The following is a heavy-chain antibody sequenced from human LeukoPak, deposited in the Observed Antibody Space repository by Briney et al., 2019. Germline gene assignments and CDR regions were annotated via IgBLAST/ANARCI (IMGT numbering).Heavy chain of an antibody. Sequence: SVKVSCKASGGTFSSYAIGWVRQAPGQGLEWMGRIIPILGIANYAQKFQGRVTITADKSTSTAYMELSSLRSEDTAVYYCASRLLAYCGGDCYSHFDYWGQGTLVTVSS. CDR3: ASRLLAYCGGDCYSHFDY. CDR2: IIPILGIA. V-gene: IGHV1-69*04. CDR1: GGTFSSYA. J-gene: IGHJ4*02. D-gene: IGHD2-21*02.